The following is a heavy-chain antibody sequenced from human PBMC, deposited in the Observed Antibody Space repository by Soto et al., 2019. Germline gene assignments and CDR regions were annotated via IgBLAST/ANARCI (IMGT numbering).Heavy chain of an antibody. V-gene: IGHV1-3*01. Sequence: ASVKVSCKASGYTFTSYAMHWVRQAPGQRLEWMGWINAGNGNTKYSQKFQGRVTITRDTSASTAYMELSSLRSEDTAVYYCARVRSLVPAATPYYYGMDVWGQGTTVTVSS. CDR3: ARVRSLVPAATPYYYGMDV. J-gene: IGHJ6*02. D-gene: IGHD2-2*01. CDR1: GYTFTSYA. CDR2: INAGNGNT.